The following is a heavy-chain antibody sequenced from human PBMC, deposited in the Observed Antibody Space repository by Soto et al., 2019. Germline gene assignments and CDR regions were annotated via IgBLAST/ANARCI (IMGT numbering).Heavy chain of an antibody. Sequence: PGGSLRLSCAASGFTFSSYSMNWVRQAPGKGLEWVSAISDGGDRIYYVDSVKGRFTISRDNSKNKLYLQMDSLRAEDTAVYYCVTLALGKFDYWGQGILVTVSS. D-gene: IGHD1-26*01. J-gene: IGHJ4*02. CDR3: VTLALGKFDY. V-gene: IGHV3-23*01. CDR1: GFTFSSYS. CDR2: ISDGGDRI.